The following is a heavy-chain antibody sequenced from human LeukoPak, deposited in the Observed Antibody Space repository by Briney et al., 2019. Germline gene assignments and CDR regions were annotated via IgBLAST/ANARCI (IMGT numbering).Heavy chain of an antibody. J-gene: IGHJ4*02. CDR1: EFAFSAYG. Sequence: GGSLRLSCAASEFAFSAYGMHWVRQAPGKGLEWVAFIWYDGSNKYYADSVKGRFTISRDNSKNTLYLQMNSLRAADTAVYYCARSYYFDYWGQGTLVTVSS. CDR3: ARSYYFDY. CDR2: IWYDGSNK. V-gene: IGHV3-33*01.